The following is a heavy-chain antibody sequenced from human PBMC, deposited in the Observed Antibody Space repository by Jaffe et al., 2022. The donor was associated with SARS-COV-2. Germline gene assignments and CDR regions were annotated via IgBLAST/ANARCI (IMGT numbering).Heavy chain of an antibody. D-gene: IGHD2-15*01. V-gene: IGHV3-49*04. CDR1: GFTFGDYA. Sequence: EVQLVESGGGLVQPGRSLRLSCTASGFTFGDYAMSWVRQAPGKGLEWVGFIRSKAYGGTTEYAASVKGRFTISRDDSKSIAYLQMNSLKTEDTAVYYCTTSTGPWWAFDIWGQGTMVTVSS. CDR3: TTSTGPWWAFDI. CDR2: IRSKAYGGTT. J-gene: IGHJ3*02.